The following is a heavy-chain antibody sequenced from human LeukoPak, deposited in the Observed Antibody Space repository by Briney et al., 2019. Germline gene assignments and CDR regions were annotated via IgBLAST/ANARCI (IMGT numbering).Heavy chain of an antibody. CDR3: ARLCTNGVCFAVDDAFDI. D-gene: IGHD2-8*01. V-gene: IGHV1-69*05. Sequence: ASEKVSCKASGGTFSSYAISWVRQAPGQGLEWMGGIIPIFGTANYAQKFQGRVTITTDESTSTAYMELSSLRSEDTAVYYCARLCTNGVCFAVDDAFDIWGQGTMVTVSS. J-gene: IGHJ3*02. CDR1: GGTFSSYA. CDR2: IIPIFGTA.